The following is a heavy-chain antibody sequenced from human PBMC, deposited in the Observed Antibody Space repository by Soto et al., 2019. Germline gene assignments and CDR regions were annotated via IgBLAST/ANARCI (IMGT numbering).Heavy chain of an antibody. CDR1: EFTFSPYW. D-gene: IGHD6-19*01. V-gene: IGHV3-7*05. Sequence: EVQLVESGGGLVHPGGSLRLSCAASEFTFSPYWMSWVRQAPGKGLEWVAIIKDDGGDEHYLEAVRGRFTISRDNAKKSLYLAMNSLRGEDTAMYYCAGGSGWISDSWGQGTLVTVSS. J-gene: IGHJ4*02. CDR2: IKDDGGDE. CDR3: AGGSGWISDS.